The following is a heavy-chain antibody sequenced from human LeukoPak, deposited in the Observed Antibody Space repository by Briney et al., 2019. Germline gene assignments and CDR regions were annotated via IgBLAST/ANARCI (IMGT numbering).Heavy chain of an antibody. V-gene: IGHV4-59*01. Sequence: PSPTLSLTCTVSGGSISRYYWSWIRQPPGKGLEWNGYIYYSGNTQYNPSLKSRVTMSVDTSKNRFSLRLSSVTAADTAVYYCARDHLPDLRTTRGFHIWGQGRMVTVTS. CDR2: IYYSGNT. CDR3: ARDHLPDLRTTRGFHI. D-gene: IGHD1-14*01. J-gene: IGHJ3*02. CDR1: GGSISRYY.